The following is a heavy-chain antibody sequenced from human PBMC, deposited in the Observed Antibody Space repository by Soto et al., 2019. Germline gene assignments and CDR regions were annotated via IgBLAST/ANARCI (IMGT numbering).Heavy chain of an antibody. Sequence: GGSLRLSCAASGFTFSSYWMHWVRQAPGKGLVWVSRINSDGSSTSYADSVKGRFTISRDNAKNTLYLQMNSLRAEDTAVYYCASGENYYDSSGYIGKDYWGQGTLVTVSS. CDR2: INSDGSST. CDR1: GFTFSSYW. D-gene: IGHD3-22*01. J-gene: IGHJ4*02. CDR3: ASGENYYDSSGYIGKDY. V-gene: IGHV3-74*01.